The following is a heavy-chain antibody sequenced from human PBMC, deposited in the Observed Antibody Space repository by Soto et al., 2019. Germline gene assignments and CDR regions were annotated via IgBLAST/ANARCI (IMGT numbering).Heavy chain of an antibody. J-gene: IGHJ5*02. CDR1: GXSFFSYS. Sequence: GSLRLSCTGSGXSFFSYSMSWVRQAPGKGLEWVSTISGSGGNTYYADSVKWRFVVSIDNDKNTVYMHMSSLTGEDTAVYFCAKIEMGWFDHWGQGTQGPVSS. CDR3: AKIEMGWFDH. CDR2: ISGSGGNT. D-gene: IGHD2-8*01. V-gene: IGHV3-23*01.